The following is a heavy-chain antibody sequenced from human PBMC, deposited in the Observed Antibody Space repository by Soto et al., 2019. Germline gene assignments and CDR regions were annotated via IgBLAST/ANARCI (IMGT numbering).Heavy chain of an antibody. D-gene: IGHD1-26*01. V-gene: IGHV3-30-3*01. J-gene: IGHJ4*02. CDR2: ISYDGSNK. CDR1: GVSCSSYA. Sequence: GPMRLSRAASGVSCSSYAVHRVRQAPGKGLEWVAVISYDGSNKYYADSVKGRFTISRDNSKNTLYLQMNSLRAEDTAVYYFARVDRKWELRALDYWGQGTLVTVSS. CDR3: ARVDRKWELRALDY.